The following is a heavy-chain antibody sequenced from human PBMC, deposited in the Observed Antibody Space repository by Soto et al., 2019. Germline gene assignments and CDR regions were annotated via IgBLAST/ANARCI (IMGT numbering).Heavy chain of an antibody. V-gene: IGHV3-7*01. D-gene: IGHD2-15*01. CDR1: GFTFSKYW. CDR2: INGDGSDK. Sequence: GGSLRLSCAASGFTFSKYWMTWVRQAPGKGLERLAIINGDGSDKRCVDSVKGRFPISRDNAKNSLYLQMGGLGAEDTAVYYCARDIGFCSLDVWGQGTMVTVSS. J-gene: IGHJ3*01. CDR3: ARDIGFCSLDV.